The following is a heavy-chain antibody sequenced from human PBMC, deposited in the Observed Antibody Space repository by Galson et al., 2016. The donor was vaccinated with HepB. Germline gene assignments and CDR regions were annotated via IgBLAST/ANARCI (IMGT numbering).Heavy chain of an antibody. CDR3: ANPGTYLLY. D-gene: IGHD2-21*01. J-gene: IGHJ4*02. Sequence: SLRLSCAASGFTFSSYAMSWVRQAPGKGPEWVSGISDNGGSTFYADSVKGRFTISRDNSKNTVYLQMNSLRAEDTAKYYCANPGTYLLYWGQGTLVTVSS. CDR2: ISDNGGST. CDR1: GFTFSSYA. V-gene: IGHV3-23*01.